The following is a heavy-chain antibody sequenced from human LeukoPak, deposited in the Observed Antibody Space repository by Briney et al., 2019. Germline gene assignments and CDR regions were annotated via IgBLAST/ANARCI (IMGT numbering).Heavy chain of an antibody. J-gene: IGHJ5*02. CDR1: GGSISSSSYY. CDR3: ARRSSFGTTSKWFDP. V-gene: IGHV4-39*01. Sequence: SETLSLTCTVSGGSISSSSYYWGWIRRPPGKGLEWIGSIYYSGSTYYNPSLKSRVTISVDTSKNQFSLKLNSVTAADTAVYFCARRSSFGTTSKWFDPWGQGTLVTVSS. CDR2: IYYSGST. D-gene: IGHD6-6*01.